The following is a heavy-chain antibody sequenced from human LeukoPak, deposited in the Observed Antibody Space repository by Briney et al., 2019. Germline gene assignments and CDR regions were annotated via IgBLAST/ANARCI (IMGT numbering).Heavy chain of an antibody. CDR3: ARGGWYPESFQH. Sequence: SETLSLTCTVSGGSISSSSYYWGWIRQPPGKGLEWIGSIYYSGSTNYNPSLKSRVTISVDTSKNQFSLKLSSVTAADTAVYYCARGGWYPESFQHWGQGALVTVSS. D-gene: IGHD6-19*01. J-gene: IGHJ1*01. CDR2: IYYSGST. CDR1: GGSISSSSYY. V-gene: IGHV4-39*07.